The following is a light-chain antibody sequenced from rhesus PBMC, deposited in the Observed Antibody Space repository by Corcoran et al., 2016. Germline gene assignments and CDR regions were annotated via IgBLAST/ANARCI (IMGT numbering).Light chain of an antibody. CDR1: QSFSSS. V-gene: IGKV1-46*01. Sequence: DIQMTQSPSSLSASVGDTVTITCRASQSFSSSLAWYQQKPGKAPNLLIYSASSLQSGVPSRVSGSKSGTVFTLTISSLQPEDIASYYCQQYYSYPHSFGQGTKVEIK. CDR3: QQYYSYPHS. CDR2: SAS. J-gene: IGKJ2*01.